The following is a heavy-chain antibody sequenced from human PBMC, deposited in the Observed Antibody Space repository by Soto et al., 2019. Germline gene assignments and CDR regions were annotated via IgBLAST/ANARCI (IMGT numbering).Heavy chain of an antibody. CDR2: ISGSGGST. CDR1: GFTFSSHA. CDR3: AGFSEDDAFDI. J-gene: IGHJ3*02. V-gene: IGHV3-23*01. Sequence: GVPLRLSCAASGFTFSSHAMSWVRQAPGKGLEWVSAISGSGGSTYYADSVKGRFTISRDNSKNTLYLQMNSLRAEDTAVYYCAGFSEDDAFDIRGQGTMVTLPS. D-gene: IGHD3-3*01.